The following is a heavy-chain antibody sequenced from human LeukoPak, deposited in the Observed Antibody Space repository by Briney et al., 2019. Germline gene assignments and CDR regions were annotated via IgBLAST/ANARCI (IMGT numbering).Heavy chain of an antibody. CDR3: ARVFSDGYNWAYFDY. CDR2: IYYSGST. V-gene: IGHV4-59*01. J-gene: IGHJ4*02. D-gene: IGHD5-24*01. CDR1: GGSISSYY. Sequence: SETLSLTCTVSGGSISSYYWGWIRQPPGKGLEWIGYIYYSGSTNYNPSLKSRVTISVDTSKNQFSLKLSSVTAADTAVYYCARVFSDGYNWAYFDYWGQGTLVTVSS.